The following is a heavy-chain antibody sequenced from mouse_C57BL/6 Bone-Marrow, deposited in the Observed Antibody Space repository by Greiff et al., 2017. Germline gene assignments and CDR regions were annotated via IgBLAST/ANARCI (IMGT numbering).Heavy chain of an antibody. Sequence: QVQLQQPGAELVKPGASVKMSCKASGYTFNSYWITWVKQRPGQGLEWIGDIYPGSGSTNYNEKFKSKATLTVDTSSSTAYMQLSSLTSADSAVYYCARPYYSNFWYFDFWGTGTTVTVSS. V-gene: IGHV1-55*01. CDR3: ARPYYSNFWYFDF. J-gene: IGHJ1*03. CDR1: GYTFNSYW. D-gene: IGHD2-5*01. CDR2: IYPGSGST.